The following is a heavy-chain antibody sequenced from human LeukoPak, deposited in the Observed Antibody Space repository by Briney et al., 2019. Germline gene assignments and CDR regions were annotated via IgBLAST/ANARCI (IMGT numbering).Heavy chain of an antibody. Sequence: PGGSLRLSCAASGFIFDDYGMSWVRQAPGKGLEWVSGINWNGGSTGYADSVKGRFTISRDNAKNSLYLQMNSLRAEDTALYYCARDPNKAYGDQFDYWGQGTLVTVSS. J-gene: IGHJ4*02. CDR2: INWNGGST. V-gene: IGHV3-20*04. CDR3: ARDPNKAYGDQFDY. CDR1: GFIFDDYG. D-gene: IGHD4-17*01.